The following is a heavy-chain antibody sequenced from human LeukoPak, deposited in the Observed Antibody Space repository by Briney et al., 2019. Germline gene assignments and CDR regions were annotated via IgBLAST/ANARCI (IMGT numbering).Heavy chain of an antibody. V-gene: IGHV3-74*01. CDR3: ARGLSYQDDY. CDR2: INSDGSST. CDR1: GFTFSSYW. D-gene: IGHD2-2*01. J-gene: IGHJ4*02. Sequence: PGGSLRLSCAASGFTFSSYWMHWVRQAPEKGLVWVSRINSDGSSTIYADSVKGRFTISRDNAKNTLYLQMNSLRAEDTAAYYCARGLSYQDDYWGQGTLVTVSS.